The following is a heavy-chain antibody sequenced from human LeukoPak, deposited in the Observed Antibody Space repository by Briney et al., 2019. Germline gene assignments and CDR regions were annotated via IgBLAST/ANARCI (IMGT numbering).Heavy chain of an antibody. Sequence: PGGSLRLSCAASGFTFSSYSMNWVRQAPGKGLEWVSYISSSSSTIYYADSVKGRFTISRDNAKNSLYLQMNSLRAEDTAVYYCARGPDSGYDTAPLYYYYGMDVWGQGTTVTVSS. CDR1: GFTFSSYS. CDR2: ISSSSSTI. CDR3: ARGPDSGYDTAPLYYYYGMDV. J-gene: IGHJ6*02. V-gene: IGHV3-48*04. D-gene: IGHD5-12*01.